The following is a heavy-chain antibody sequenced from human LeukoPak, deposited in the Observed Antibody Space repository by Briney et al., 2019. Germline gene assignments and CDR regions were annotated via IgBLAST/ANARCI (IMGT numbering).Heavy chain of an antibody. Sequence: ASVKVSCKTSGYTFTRFYMHWVRQAPGQGLAWMGIFNPRGGRTSYAQKFQGRVTMTSDTSTSTVYMELSSLRSEDTAVYYCARDHIVYDFWSGNDPDVYYYYYGMDVWGQGTTVTVSS. J-gene: IGHJ6*02. D-gene: IGHD3-3*01. CDR3: ARDHIVYDFWSGNDPDVYYYYYGMDV. V-gene: IGHV1-46*01. CDR1: GYTFTRFY. CDR2: FNPRGGRT.